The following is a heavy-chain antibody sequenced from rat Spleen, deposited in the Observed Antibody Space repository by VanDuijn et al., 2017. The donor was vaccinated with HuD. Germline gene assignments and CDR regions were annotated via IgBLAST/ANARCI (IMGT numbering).Heavy chain of an antibody. J-gene: IGHJ2*01. D-gene: IGHD1-1*01. Sequence: EVQLVESDGGLVQPGRSLKLSCAASGFTFSDYYMAWVRQAPTKGLEWVATISYDGSSTYYRDSVKGRFTISRDNAKSTLYLQMDSLRSEDTATYYCARGTTVSHYWGQGVMVTVSS. CDR3: ARGTTVSHY. CDR1: GFTFSDYY. CDR2: ISYDGSST. V-gene: IGHV5-29*01.